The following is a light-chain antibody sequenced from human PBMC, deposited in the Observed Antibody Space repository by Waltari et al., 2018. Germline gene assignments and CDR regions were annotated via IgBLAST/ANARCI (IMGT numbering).Light chain of an antibody. J-gene: IGLJ1*01. CDR1: SRDVGASQY. CDR3: CSYAGTYTYV. CDR2: DVT. Sequence: QSALTQPRSVSGSPGQSVTISCTGTSRDVGASQYVSWFQQHPGGAPKLLIFDVTERPSGVPDRFSGSKSANTASLTISGLQPDDEADYYCCSYAGTYTYVFGPGTSVTVL. V-gene: IGLV2-11*01.